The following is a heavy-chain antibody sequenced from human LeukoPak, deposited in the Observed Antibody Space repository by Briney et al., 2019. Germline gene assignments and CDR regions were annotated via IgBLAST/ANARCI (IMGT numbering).Heavy chain of an antibody. V-gene: IGHV3-21*01. D-gene: IGHD3-10*01. CDR1: EFSVGSNY. J-gene: IGHJ4*02. CDR2: ISSSSSYI. CDR3: ARGEYGSGSYHIDY. Sequence: PGGSLRLSCAASEFSVGSNYMTWVRQAPGKGLEWVSFISSSSSYIYYADSVKGRFTISRDNAKNSLYLQMNSLRAEDTAVYYCARGEYGSGSYHIDYWGQGTLVTVSS.